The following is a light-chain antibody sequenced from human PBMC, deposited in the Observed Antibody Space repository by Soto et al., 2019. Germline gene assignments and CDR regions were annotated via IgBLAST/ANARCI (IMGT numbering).Light chain of an antibody. J-gene: IGKJ5*01. V-gene: IGKV1-9*01. Sequence: DIQMTQSPSSLSASVGDRVTTTCRASQGISSYLAWYQQKPGKAPNLLIHTASTLQSGVPSRFSGSGSGTEFTLAISSLQPEDFATYYCRQRNSYPITFGQGTRLEIK. CDR3: RQRNSYPIT. CDR1: QGISSY. CDR2: TAS.